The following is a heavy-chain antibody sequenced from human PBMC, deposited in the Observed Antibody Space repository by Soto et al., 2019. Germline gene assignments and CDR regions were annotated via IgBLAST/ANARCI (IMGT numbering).Heavy chain of an antibody. Sequence: SLTCTVSGGSISSGGYYWSWIRQHPGKGLEWIGYIYYSGSTYYNPSLKSRVTISVDTSKNQFSLKLSSVTAADTAVYYCARDSGDYYDSSGYYYGMDVWGQGTTVTVSS. CDR3: ARDSGDYYDSSGYYYGMDV. CDR1: GGSISSGGYY. V-gene: IGHV4-31*03. CDR2: IYYSGST. D-gene: IGHD3-22*01. J-gene: IGHJ6*02.